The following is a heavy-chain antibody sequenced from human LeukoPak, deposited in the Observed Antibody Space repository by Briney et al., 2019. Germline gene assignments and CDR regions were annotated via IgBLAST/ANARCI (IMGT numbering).Heavy chain of an antibody. CDR3: AKAMGYYDSSGYFTGGDAFDI. Sequence: GGSLRLSCAASRFTFSSYGMHWVRQAPGKGLEWVAFIRYDGSNKYYADSVKGRFTISRDNSKNTLYLQMNSLRAEDTAVYYCAKAMGYYDSSGYFTGGDAFDIWGQGTMVTVSS. CDR2: IRYDGSNK. D-gene: IGHD3-22*01. V-gene: IGHV3-30*02. J-gene: IGHJ3*02. CDR1: RFTFSSYG.